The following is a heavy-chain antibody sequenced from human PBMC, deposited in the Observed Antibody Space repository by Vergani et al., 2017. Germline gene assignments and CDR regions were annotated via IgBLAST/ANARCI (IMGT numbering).Heavy chain of an antibody. CDR1: GDSMNTYY. CDR2: IYDSGDT. J-gene: IGHJ5*01. V-gene: IGHV4-59*01. D-gene: IGHD2-21*01. Sequence: QVQLQESGPGLVKPSETLSLTCSVSGDSMNTYYWTLIRQPPGKGLECIGYIYDSGDTKYNPSLKSRFTMSLDTSKNPFSLNLYSVSAAETAVYYCARGALWWLRQIDSWVQGTLVTVSS. CDR3: ARGALWWLRQIDS.